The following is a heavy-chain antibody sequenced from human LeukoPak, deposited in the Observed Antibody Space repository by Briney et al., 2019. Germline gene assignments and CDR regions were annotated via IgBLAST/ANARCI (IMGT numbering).Heavy chain of an antibody. CDR2: ISSSSSTI. CDR1: LFTFSSYS. V-gene: IGHV3-48*01. Sequence: GGSLRLSCAASLFTFSSYSMNWVRQAPGKGLEWVSYISSSSSTIYYADSVKGRFTISRDNAKNSLYLQMNSLRAEDTAVYYCARELAYCGGDCYDVLGYWGQGTLVTVSS. D-gene: IGHD2-21*02. J-gene: IGHJ4*02. CDR3: ARELAYCGGDCYDVLGY.